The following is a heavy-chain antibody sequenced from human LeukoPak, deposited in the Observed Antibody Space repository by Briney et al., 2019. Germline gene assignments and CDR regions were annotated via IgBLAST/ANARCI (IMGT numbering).Heavy chain of an antibody. Sequence: SGGSLRLSCAASGFTFSSYAMHWVRQAPGKGLEWVAVISYDGSNKYYADSVKGRFTISRDNSKNTLYLQMNSLRAEDTAVYYCASVALYYADDFDYWGQGTLVTVPS. CDR2: ISYDGSNK. J-gene: IGHJ4*02. V-gene: IGHV3-30-3*01. D-gene: IGHD2-2*01. CDR1: GFTFSSYA. CDR3: ASVALYYADDFDY.